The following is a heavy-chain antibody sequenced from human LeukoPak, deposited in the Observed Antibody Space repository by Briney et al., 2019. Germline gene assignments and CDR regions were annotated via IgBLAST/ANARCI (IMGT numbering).Heavy chain of an antibody. D-gene: IGHD2-15*01. CDR1: GVSMSSGGYF. V-gene: IGHV4-61*08. CDR3: ARRMVAATWDV. Sequence: PSETLSLTCTVSGVSMSSGGYFWSWIRQHPGKGLEWIGYIYYSGSTNYNPSLKSRVTISVDTSKNQFSLKLSSVTAADTAVYYCARRMVAATWDVWGQGTTVTVSS. CDR2: IYYSGST. J-gene: IGHJ6*02.